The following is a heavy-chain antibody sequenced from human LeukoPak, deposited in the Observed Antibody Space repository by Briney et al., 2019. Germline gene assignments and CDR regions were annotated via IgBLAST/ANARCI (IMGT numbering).Heavy chain of an antibody. CDR3: AAQPDY. Sequence: PSETLSLTCTVSGGSISSYYWSWIRQPPGKGLEWIGYMYYSGSTNYNPSLKSRVTISVDTSKNQFSLNLTSVTAADTAVYYCAAQPDYWGQGTLVTVSS. CDR2: MYYSGST. CDR1: GGSISSYY. V-gene: IGHV4-59*01. J-gene: IGHJ4*02. D-gene: IGHD2-2*01.